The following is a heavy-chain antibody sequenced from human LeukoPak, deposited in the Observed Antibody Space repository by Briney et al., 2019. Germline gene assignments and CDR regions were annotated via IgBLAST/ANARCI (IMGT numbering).Heavy chain of an antibody. CDR2: IYSGGST. Sequence: GGSLRLSCAVSGFTVTTNSMSWVRQAPGKGLKWVSVIYSGGSTYYADSVKGRFTISRDYSKNTLYLQMNSLRAEDTAVYYCARDSGGWGNFDYWGQGTLVTVSS. J-gene: IGHJ4*02. D-gene: IGHD6-19*01. V-gene: IGHV3-66*01. CDR3: ARDSGGWGNFDY. CDR1: GFTVTTNS.